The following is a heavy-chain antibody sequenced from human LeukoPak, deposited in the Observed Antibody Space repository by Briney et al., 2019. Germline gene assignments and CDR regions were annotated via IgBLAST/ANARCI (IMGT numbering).Heavy chain of an antibody. V-gene: IGHV1-69*04. CDR3: ATSSGWYSYYGMDV. Sequence: SVKVSCKASGGTFSSYAISWVRQAPGQGLEWMGRIIPILGIANYAQKFQGRVTITADKSTSTAYMELSSLRSEDTAVYYCATSSGWYSYYGMDVWGQGTSVTVSS. CDR1: GGTFSSYA. CDR2: IIPILGIA. D-gene: IGHD6-19*01. J-gene: IGHJ6*02.